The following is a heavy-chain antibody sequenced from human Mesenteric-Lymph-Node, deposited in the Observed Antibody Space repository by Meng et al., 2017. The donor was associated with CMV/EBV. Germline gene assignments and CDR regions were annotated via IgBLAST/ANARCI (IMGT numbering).Heavy chain of an antibody. D-gene: IGHD2-2*01. J-gene: IGHJ5*02. Sequence: GESLKISCKGSGYSFTSYWIGWVRQMPGKGLEWMGIIYPGDSDTRYSPSFQGQVAISADKSISTAYLQWSSLKASDTAMYYCARVIVAVPAAYNWFDPWGQGTLVTVSS. V-gene: IGHV5-51*01. CDR2: IYPGDSDT. CDR3: ARVIVAVPAAYNWFDP. CDR1: GYSFTSYW.